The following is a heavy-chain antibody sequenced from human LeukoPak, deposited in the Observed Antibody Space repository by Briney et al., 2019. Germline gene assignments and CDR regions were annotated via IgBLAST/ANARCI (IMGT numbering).Heavy chain of an antibody. V-gene: IGHV4-61*09. CDR3: ARSSLAVYFDY. CDR2: VFTRGTT. CDR1: GGSISSGSYY. Sequence: SETLSLTCTVSGGSISSGSYYWNWIRQPAGKRLEWLGHVFTRGTTNYNASLEGRLTISLDTARNQFSLYLSSVTAADTAMYXXARSSLAVYFDYWGQGTLVTASS. D-gene: IGHD6-19*01. J-gene: IGHJ4*02.